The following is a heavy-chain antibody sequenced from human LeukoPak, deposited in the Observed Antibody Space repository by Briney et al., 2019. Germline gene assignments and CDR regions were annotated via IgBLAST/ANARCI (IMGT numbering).Heavy chain of an antibody. V-gene: IGHV1-3*01. CDR1: GYTFTSYA. CDR2: INAGNGNT. D-gene: IGHD3-10*01. J-gene: IGHJ6*02. CDR3: ARSRLWFGETHYGMDV. Sequence: GASVKVSCKASGYTFTSYAMHWVRQAPGQRLEWMGWINAGNGNTKYSQKFQGRVTITRDTSASTAYMELSSLRSEDTAVYYCARSRLWFGETHYGMDVWGQGTTVTVSS.